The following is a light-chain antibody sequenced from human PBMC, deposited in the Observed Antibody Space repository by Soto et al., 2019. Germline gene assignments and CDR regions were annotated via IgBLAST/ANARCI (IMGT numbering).Light chain of an antibody. CDR1: SGHSSYA. CDR2: LNSDGSH. V-gene: IGLV4-69*01. Sequence: QLVLTQSPSASASLGASVKLTCTLSSGHSSYAIAWHQQQPEKGPRYLMKLNSDGSHNKGDGIPDRFSGSSSGAERYLTISSRQSEDEADYYCQTWGTGIAVFGGGTQLTVL. J-gene: IGLJ7*01. CDR3: QTWGTGIAV.